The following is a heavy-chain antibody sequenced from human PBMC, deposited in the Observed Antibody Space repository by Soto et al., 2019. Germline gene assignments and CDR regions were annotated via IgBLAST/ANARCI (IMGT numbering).Heavy chain of an antibody. CDR1: RYTFTSSG. CDR3: ARDRGSSGWYGY. D-gene: IGHD6-19*01. Sequence: QVQLVQSGAEVKKPGASVKVSCKASRYTFTSSGISWVRQAPGQGLEWMGWISAYNGNTNYAQRLQGRVTMTTDTSMSTADMELRSLSSGDTAVYYCARDRGSSGWYGYWGQGTLVTVSS. V-gene: IGHV1-18*01. J-gene: IGHJ4*02. CDR2: ISAYNGNT.